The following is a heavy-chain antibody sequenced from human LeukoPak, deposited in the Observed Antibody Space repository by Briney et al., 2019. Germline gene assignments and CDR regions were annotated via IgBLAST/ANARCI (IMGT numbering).Heavy chain of an antibody. CDR2: INTDGTVT. Sequence: GGSLRLSCAASGFTFSKYWMLWVRQAPGMGLESVSRINTDGTVTTYADSVKGRFTVSRDNADNTMFLQMNGVRDEDTAVYYCATKQWLAPPPDSWGQGTPVTVSS. CDR1: GFTFSKYW. CDR3: ATKQWLAPPPDS. D-gene: IGHD6-19*01. V-gene: IGHV3-74*01. J-gene: IGHJ4*02.